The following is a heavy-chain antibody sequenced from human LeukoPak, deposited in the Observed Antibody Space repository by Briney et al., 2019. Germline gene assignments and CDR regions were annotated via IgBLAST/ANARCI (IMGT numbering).Heavy chain of an antibody. V-gene: IGHV3-11*01. J-gene: IGHJ6*02. CDR3: ARGHYGLDV. CDR1: GFTFGDHY. Sequence: GGSLRLSCAASGFTFGDHYMSWIRQAPGKGLEWISYTYNSDSNTYYADSVKGRFTMSRDNARNSGFLQMNSLRVEDTVVYFCARGHYGLDVWGQGTTVTVSS. CDR2: TYNSDSNT.